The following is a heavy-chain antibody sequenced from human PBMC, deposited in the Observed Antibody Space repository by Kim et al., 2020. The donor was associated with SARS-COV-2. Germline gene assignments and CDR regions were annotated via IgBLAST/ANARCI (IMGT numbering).Heavy chain of an antibody. J-gene: IGHJ3*02. V-gene: IGHV4-39*01. CDR3: ARPLFRGSDTPDAFDI. Sequence: LEGRVTISVDTSKNQFSLRLSSVTAADTAVYYCARPLFRGSDTPDAFDIWGQGTMVTVSS. D-gene: IGHD3-16*01.